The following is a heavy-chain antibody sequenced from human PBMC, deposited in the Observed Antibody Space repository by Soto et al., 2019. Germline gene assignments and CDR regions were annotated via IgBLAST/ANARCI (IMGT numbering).Heavy chain of an antibody. D-gene: IGHD3-10*01. CDR1: GGSFSGYY. Sequence: QVQLQQWGAGLLKPSETLSLTCAVYGGSFSGYYWSWIRQPPGKGLEWIGEINHSGSTNYNPSLKSRVTISVDTSKNQFSLKLSSVTSADTAVYYCARGPTLFLWFWETRSLRFDPLGQGTLVTVSS. CDR3: ARGPTLFLWFWETRSLRFDP. CDR2: INHSGST. J-gene: IGHJ5*02. V-gene: IGHV4-34*01.